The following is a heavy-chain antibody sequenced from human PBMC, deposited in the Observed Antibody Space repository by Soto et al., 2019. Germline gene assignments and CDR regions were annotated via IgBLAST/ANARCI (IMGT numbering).Heavy chain of an antibody. J-gene: IGHJ3*02. CDR3: ASEDQYYYDSSGYFHAFDI. CDR2: IWYDGSNK. V-gene: IGHV3-33*01. Sequence: GGSLRLSCAASGFTFSSYGMHWVRQAPGKGLEWVAVIWYDGSNKYYADSVKGRFTISRDNSKNTLYLQMNSLRAEDTAVYYCASEDQYYYDSSGYFHAFDIWGQGTMVTVSS. D-gene: IGHD3-22*01. CDR1: GFTFSSYG.